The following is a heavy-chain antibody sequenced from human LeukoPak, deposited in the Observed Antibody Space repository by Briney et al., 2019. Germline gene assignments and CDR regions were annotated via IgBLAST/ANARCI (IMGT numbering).Heavy chain of an antibody. Sequence: ASVKVSCKASGYTFTSYDINWVREATGRGLEWMGWMNPNSGNTGYAQKFQGRVTMTRNTSISTAYMELSSLRSEDTAVYYCASSPRYFDWLLYLHDAFDIWRQGTMVTVSS. D-gene: IGHD3-9*01. CDR2: MNPNSGNT. CDR3: ASSPRYFDWLLYLHDAFDI. V-gene: IGHV1-8*01. J-gene: IGHJ3*02. CDR1: GYTFTSYD.